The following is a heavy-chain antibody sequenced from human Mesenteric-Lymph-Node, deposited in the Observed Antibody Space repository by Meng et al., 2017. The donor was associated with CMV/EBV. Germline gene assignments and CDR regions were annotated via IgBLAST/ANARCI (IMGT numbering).Heavy chain of an antibody. CDR3: ARNIYCSGGSCYGRFVDY. J-gene: IGHJ4*02. D-gene: IGHD2-15*01. V-gene: IGHV3-33*01. CDR1: FNYYG. CDR2: IWYDDSNE. Sequence: FNYYGRHWGRQAPGKGLEWVAVIWYDDSNENYADSVKGRFTISRDISKNTLYLQMSSLRAEDTAVYYCARNIYCSGGSCYGRFVDYWGQGTLVTVSS.